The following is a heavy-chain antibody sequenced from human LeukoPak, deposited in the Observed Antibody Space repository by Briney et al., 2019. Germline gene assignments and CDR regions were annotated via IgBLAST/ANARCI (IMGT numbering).Heavy chain of an antibody. Sequence: ASVKVSCKAFGYTFTSYYIHWVRQAPGQGLEWMGMINPSGGSTNYAQKFQGRVTMTRDTSTSTVYMELSGLRSEDTAVYYCAREGSPGKNDNYYFDYWGQGTLVTVSS. CDR1: GYTFTSYY. CDR2: INPSGGST. D-gene: IGHD1-1*01. J-gene: IGHJ4*02. CDR3: AREGSPGKNDNYYFDY. V-gene: IGHV1-46*01.